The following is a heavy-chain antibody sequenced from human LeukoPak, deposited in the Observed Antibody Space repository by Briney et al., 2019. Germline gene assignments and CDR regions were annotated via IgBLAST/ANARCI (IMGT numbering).Heavy chain of an antibody. CDR1: GFTFSSYA. D-gene: IGHD1-26*01. J-gene: IGHJ3*01. V-gene: IGHV3-23*01. Sequence: RGSLRLSCAASGFTFSSYAMSWVRQAPGKGLEWVSTISGSGGSTFYADSVKGRFTIFRDNSKNTLYLQMNSLRAEDTAVYYCAKSLVGATGDAFDVWGQGTMVTVSS. CDR3: AKSLVGATGDAFDV. CDR2: ISGSGGST.